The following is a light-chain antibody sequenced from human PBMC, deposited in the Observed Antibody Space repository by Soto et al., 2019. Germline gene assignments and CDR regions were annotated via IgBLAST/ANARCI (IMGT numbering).Light chain of an antibody. V-gene: IGKV1-6*01. CDR2: AAS. J-gene: IGKJ1*01. Sequence: ATQMTQSPSSLSASVGDRVTIACRVSQGIRTELGWYQQKAGEAPKLLIYAASTLQSGVPPRFSGSGSGTDFTLTISSLQPEDFATYYCLQDYDYPRTFGQGTKVEMK. CDR1: QGIRTE. CDR3: LQDYDYPRT.